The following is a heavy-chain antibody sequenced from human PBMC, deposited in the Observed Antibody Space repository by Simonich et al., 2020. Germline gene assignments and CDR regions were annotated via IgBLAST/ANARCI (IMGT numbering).Heavy chain of an antibody. D-gene: IGHD3-3*01. CDR2: INPNRGGT. J-gene: IGHJ6*03. CDR1: GYTFTGYY. CDR3: ARGGVQYYYYYMDV. Sequence: QVQLVQSGAEVKKPGASVKVYCKASGYTFTGYYMHWGRQAPGQGLEMMGRINPNRGGTNYAKKFQGQVTITRDTSIRTAYMELSRLRSDDTAVYYCARGGVQYYYYYMDVWGKGTTVTVSS. V-gene: IGHV1-2*02.